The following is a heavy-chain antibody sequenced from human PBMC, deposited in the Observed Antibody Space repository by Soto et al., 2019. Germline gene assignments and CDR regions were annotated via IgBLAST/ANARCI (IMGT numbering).Heavy chain of an antibody. CDR3: ARAVGLSFDY. J-gene: IGHJ4*02. D-gene: IGHD1-26*01. Sequence: PSETLSLTCTVSGGSISSYYWSWIRQPPGKGLEWIGYIYYSGSTNYNPSLKSRVTITKDTSKNQVVLTMTNMDPVDTATYYCARAVGLSFDYWGQGTLVTVSS. V-gene: IGHV4-59*01. CDR1: GGSISSYY. CDR2: IYYSGST.